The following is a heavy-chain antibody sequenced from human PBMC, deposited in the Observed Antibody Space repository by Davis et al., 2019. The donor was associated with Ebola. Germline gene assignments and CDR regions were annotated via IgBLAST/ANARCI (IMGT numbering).Heavy chain of an antibody. Sequence: GESLKISCAASGFTFSSYGMHWVRQAPGKGLEWVAVISYDGSNKYYADSVKGRFTISRDNSKNTLYLQMNSLRAEDTAVYYCAKDRLSFTVTPGYFDYWGQGTLVTVSS. CDR2: ISYDGSNK. CDR3: AKDRLSFTVTPGYFDY. J-gene: IGHJ4*02. D-gene: IGHD4-11*01. CDR1: GFTFSSYG. V-gene: IGHV3-30*18.